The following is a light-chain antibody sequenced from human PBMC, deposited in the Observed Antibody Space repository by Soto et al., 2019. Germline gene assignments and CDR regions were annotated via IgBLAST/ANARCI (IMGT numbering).Light chain of an antibody. CDR1: QDIGRY. V-gene: IGKV1-39*01. CDR3: QQSYSNFLS. J-gene: IGKJ4*01. Sequence: DIQMTQSPSTLSGSVGDRVTITCRASQDIGRYLNWYQQKPGKAPKFLVYAASILQGGVPSRFSGSGAGTDFTLTISSLQPEDFATYYCQQSYSNFLSFGGGTKVEIK. CDR2: AAS.